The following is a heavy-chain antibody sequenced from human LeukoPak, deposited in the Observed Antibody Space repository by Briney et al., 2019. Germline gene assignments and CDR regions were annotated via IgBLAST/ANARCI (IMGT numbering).Heavy chain of an antibody. CDR1: GFSVSANY. CDR3: AKGDYYDLDY. Sequence: PGGSLRLSCAPSGFSVSANYMSWVRQAPGKGLEWVSIITSGVGITYYADSVKGRFTISRDNSKNTLYLQMNSLRAEDTAVYYCAKGDYYDLDYWGQGTLVTVSS. J-gene: IGHJ4*02. CDR2: ITSGVGIT. D-gene: IGHD3-22*01. V-gene: IGHV3-23*01.